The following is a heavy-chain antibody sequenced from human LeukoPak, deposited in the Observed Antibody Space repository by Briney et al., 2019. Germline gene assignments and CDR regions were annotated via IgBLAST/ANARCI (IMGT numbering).Heavy chain of an antibody. CDR1: GFTFSKFP. Sequence: GGSLRLSCAASGFTFSKFPLHWVRQAPGKGLEWVAVISYDGNNKFYADSVKGRFTISRDNSKNTLYLQMNSLRAEDTAVYYCALNGREVPSGAFDIWGQGTMVTVSS. J-gene: IGHJ3*02. CDR3: ALNGREVPSGAFDI. CDR2: ISYDGNNK. V-gene: IGHV3-30-3*01. D-gene: IGHD3-16*02.